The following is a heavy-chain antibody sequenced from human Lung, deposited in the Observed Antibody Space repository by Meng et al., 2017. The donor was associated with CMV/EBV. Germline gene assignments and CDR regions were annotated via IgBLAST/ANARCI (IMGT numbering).Heavy chain of an antibody. Sequence: GGSXRLXCAASGFTFSTSWMTWVRQAPGKGVEWVANIREDGSSKYYADPVKGRFTISRDNAKNSLFLQMSSLRAEDTAMYYCARAGLGYCSVTSCYNDYWGQGXLVTVSS. CDR3: ARAGLGYCSVTSCYNDY. CDR1: GFTFSTSW. J-gene: IGHJ4*02. D-gene: IGHD2-2*02. CDR2: IREDGSSK. V-gene: IGHV3-7*01.